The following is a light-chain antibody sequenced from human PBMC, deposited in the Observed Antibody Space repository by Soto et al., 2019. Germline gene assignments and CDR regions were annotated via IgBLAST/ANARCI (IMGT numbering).Light chain of an antibody. Sequence: SYELTQPPSVSVSPGQTASITCSGAKLGDKLACWYQQKPGQSPVLVIFQGSKRPSGIPDRFSGSNSGNTATLTISGTQAMDEAAYYCQAWDSTTAVFGGGTKVTVL. CDR2: QGS. J-gene: IGLJ2*01. CDR1: KLGDKL. CDR3: QAWDSTTAV. V-gene: IGLV3-1*01.